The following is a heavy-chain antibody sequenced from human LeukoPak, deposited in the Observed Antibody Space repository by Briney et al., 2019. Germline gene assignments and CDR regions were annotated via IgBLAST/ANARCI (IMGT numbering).Heavy chain of an antibody. Sequence: GGSLRLSSAASGFAFSRYSMNWVRQAPGKGLEWVSSISSSSGYIYYADSVKGRFTISRDNAKNSLYLQMNSLRAEDTAVYYCAREIVSSTCFDYWGQGALVTVSS. CDR1: GFAFSRYS. CDR2: ISSSSGYI. CDR3: AREIVSSTCFDY. V-gene: IGHV3-21*01. J-gene: IGHJ4*02. D-gene: IGHD2-2*01.